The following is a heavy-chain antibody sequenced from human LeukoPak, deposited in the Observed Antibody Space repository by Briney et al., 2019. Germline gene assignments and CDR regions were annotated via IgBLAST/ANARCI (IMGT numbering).Heavy chain of an antibody. CDR1: GFTFSSYA. J-gene: IGHJ4*02. D-gene: IGHD3-10*01. Sequence: GGSLRLSCAASGFTFSSYAMSWVRQAPGKGLEWVSAISGSGGSTYYADSVKGRFTISRDNAKNSLYLQMNSLRAEDTAVYYCARDALFHYGSGSYHDYWGQGTLVTVSS. CDR2: ISGSGGST. CDR3: ARDALFHYGSGSYHDY. V-gene: IGHV3-23*01.